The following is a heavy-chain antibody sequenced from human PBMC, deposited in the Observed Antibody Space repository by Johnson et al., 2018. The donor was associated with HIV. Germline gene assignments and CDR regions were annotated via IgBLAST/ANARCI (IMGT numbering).Heavy chain of an antibody. J-gene: IGHJ3*02. CDR2: ISSSGDTT. CDR3: ARGSPNSPFDVFYI. Sequence: QVQLVESGGDLVKPGGSLRLSCAASGFIFSDYSMSWVRQAPGKGLEWVSYISSSGDTTYYTDSVKGRFTISRENAKNSLYLQMNSLRAEDTALYYCARGSPNSPFDVFYIWGQGTMVPVSS. D-gene: IGHD2/OR15-2a*01. CDR1: GFIFSDYS. V-gene: IGHV3-11*01.